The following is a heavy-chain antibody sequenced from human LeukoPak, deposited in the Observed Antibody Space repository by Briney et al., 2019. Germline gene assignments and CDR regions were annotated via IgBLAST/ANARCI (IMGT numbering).Heavy chain of an antibody. CDR2: IKQGGGEI. Sequence: PGGSLRLSCVASGFTFKNFAMNWVRQAPGKGLEWVANIKQGGGEIYYVDSVKGRFTISRDNAKNSLYLQMNSLRAEDSAVYYCARDKIVGATTFDYWGQGTLVTVSS. J-gene: IGHJ4*02. CDR1: GFTFKNFA. CDR3: ARDKIVGATTFDY. D-gene: IGHD1-26*01. V-gene: IGHV3-7*01.